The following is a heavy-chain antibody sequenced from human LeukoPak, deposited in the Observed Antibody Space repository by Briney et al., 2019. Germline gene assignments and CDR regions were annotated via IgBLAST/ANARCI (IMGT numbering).Heavy chain of an antibody. D-gene: IGHD4/OR15-4a*01. Sequence: QPGGSLRLSCAASGFTFSSSWMQWVRQAPGKGLVWVSRMKTDGSSTSYADSVKGRFTLSTDNAKNMLYLQMNSLSVEDSAVYYCTRDRGPGALDYWGQGILVTVSS. V-gene: IGHV3-74*01. J-gene: IGHJ4*02. CDR2: MKTDGSST. CDR3: TRDRGPGALDY. CDR1: GFTFSSSW.